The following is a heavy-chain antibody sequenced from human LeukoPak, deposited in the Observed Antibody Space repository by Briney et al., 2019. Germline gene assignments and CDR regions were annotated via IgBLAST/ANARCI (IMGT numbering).Heavy chain of an antibody. Sequence: GGSLRLSCAASGFTFSSYAMSWVRQAPGKGLEWVSAISGSGGSTYYADSVKGRFTISRDNSKNTLYLQMNSLRAEDTAVYYCAKAGIAGAAIGNYFDYWGQGTLVTVSS. V-gene: IGHV3-23*01. J-gene: IGHJ4*02. CDR2: ISGSGGST. CDR3: AKAGIAGAAIGNYFDY. CDR1: GFTFSSYA. D-gene: IGHD6-13*01.